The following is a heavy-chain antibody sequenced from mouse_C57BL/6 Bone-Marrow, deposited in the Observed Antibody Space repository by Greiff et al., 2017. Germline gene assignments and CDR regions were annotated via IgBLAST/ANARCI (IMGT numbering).Heavy chain of an antibody. J-gene: IGHJ2*01. CDR3: ARGRGLLLYFDY. CDR1: GYAFSSYW. CDR2: IYPGDGDT. V-gene: IGHV1-80*01. Sequence: VQLVESGAELVKPGASVKISCKASGYAFSSYWMNWVKQRPGKGLEWIGQIYPGDGDTNYNGKFKGKATLTADKSSSTAYMQLSSLTSEDSAVYFCARGRGLLLYFDYWGQGTTLTVSS. D-gene: IGHD2-3*01.